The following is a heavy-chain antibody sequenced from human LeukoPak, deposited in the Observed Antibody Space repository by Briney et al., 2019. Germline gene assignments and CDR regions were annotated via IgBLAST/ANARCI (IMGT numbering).Heavy chain of an antibody. Sequence: ASVKVSCKASGYTFTSYYLHWVRQAPEQGLEWIGIINPSGGSASYAQKFQGRVTMTRDTSTSTVYLELSSLRSGDTAVYYCARATQSWFDPWGQGTLVTVSS. CDR3: ARATQSWFDP. J-gene: IGHJ5*02. CDR1: GYTFTSYY. V-gene: IGHV1-46*01. CDR2: INPSGGSA.